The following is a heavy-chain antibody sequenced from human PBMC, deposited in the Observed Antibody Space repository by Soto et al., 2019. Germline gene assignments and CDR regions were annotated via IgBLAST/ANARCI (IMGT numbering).Heavy chain of an antibody. D-gene: IGHD2-8*01. CDR2: IIPMFGKP. CDR3: ARSMETNYFYCMDV. J-gene: IGHJ6*02. Sequence: QVQLVQSGAEVREPGSSVKVSCEASGGTFGSYAINWVRQAPGQGLEWMGGIIPMFGKPNYAEKFLGRVTISADESTRTAYMVVTRLKSEDTAVYYCARSMETNYFYCMDVWGLGTTVTVSS. V-gene: IGHV1-69*01. CDR1: GGTFGSYA.